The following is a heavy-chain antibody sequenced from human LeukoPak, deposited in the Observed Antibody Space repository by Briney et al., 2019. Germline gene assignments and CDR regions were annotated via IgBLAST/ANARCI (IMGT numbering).Heavy chain of an antibody. J-gene: IGHJ3*02. D-gene: IGHD3-3*01. Sequence: GASVKVSCKASGYTFTGYYMHWVRQAPGQGLEWMGWINPNSGGTNYAQKFQGRVTMTRDTSIYTAYMELSRPRSDDTAVYYCAIDTIFGVVTSAFDIWGQGTMVTVSS. V-gene: IGHV1-2*02. CDR1: GYTFTGYY. CDR2: INPNSGGT. CDR3: AIDTIFGVVTSAFDI.